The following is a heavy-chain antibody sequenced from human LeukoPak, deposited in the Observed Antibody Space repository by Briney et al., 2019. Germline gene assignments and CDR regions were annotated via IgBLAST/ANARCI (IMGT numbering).Heavy chain of an antibody. CDR1: GRYIKSYY. J-gene: IGHJ4*02. V-gene: IGHV4-4*07. Sequence: SETLSLTCTVCGRYIKSYYLSWIRQPAGKGLEWIGRIYTSGTTYYNPSLGSRVTISVDTSKTQFSLKPDDETASDTAVYDCARGYDYWGQGTLVTVSS. CDR2: IYTSGTT. CDR3: ARGYDY.